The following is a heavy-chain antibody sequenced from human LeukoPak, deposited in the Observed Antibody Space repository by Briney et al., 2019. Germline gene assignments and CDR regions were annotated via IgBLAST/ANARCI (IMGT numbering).Heavy chain of an antibody. CDR2: ISAYNGNT. D-gene: IGHD4-23*01. V-gene: IGHV1-18*01. CDR1: GYTFTSYG. CDR3: ASDYGGNPYYFDY. Sequence: WASVRVSFKASGYTFTSYGISWVRQAPGQGLEWMGWISAYNGNTNYAQKLQGRVTMTTDTSTSTAYMELRSLRSDDTAVYYCASDYGGNPYYFDYWGQGTLVTVSS. J-gene: IGHJ4*02.